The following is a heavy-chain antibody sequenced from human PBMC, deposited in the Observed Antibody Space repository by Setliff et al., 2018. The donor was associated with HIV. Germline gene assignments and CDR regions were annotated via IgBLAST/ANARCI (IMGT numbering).Heavy chain of an antibody. V-gene: IGHV1-46*01. J-gene: IGHJ3*02. CDR2: INPSDGIP. CDR1: GFSFSRHY. CDR3: TRAFPPMIPAAFDI. Sequence: ASVKVSCKASGFSFSRHYMHWVCQAPGEGLEWVAMINPSDGIPSYAQKFQDRVVVTRDTSRSIVYMELSSLLSEDTAVYFCTRAFPPMIPAAFDIWGLGTLVTVS. D-gene: IGHD3-16*01.